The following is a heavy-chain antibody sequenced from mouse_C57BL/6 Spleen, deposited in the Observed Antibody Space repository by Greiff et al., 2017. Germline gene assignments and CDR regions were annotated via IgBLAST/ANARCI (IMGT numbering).Heavy chain of an antibody. CDR2: IYPGDGDT. V-gene: IGHV1-82*01. J-gene: IGHJ3*01. CDR3: AISYYYGSPFAY. CDR1: GYAFSSSW. Sequence: QVQLQQSGPELVKPGASVKISCKASGYAFSSSWMNWVKQRPGKGLEWIGRIYPGDGDTNYNGKFKGKATLTADKSSSTAYMQLSSLTSEDSAVYFCAISYYYGSPFAYWGQGTLVTVSA. D-gene: IGHD1-1*01.